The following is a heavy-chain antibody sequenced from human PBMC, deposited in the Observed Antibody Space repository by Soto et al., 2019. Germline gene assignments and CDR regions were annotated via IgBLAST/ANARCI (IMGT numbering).Heavy chain of an antibody. CDR2: NYYGGST. Sequence: QVQLQESGPGLVKPSQTLSLTCTVSGGSITSGDYYWSWIRQPPGKGLEWVGYNYYGGSTYYTPSLESRITISLDTAKTQFSLELTSVTAADTAVYYCASGSTVINTLDFWGQGTLVTVSS. V-gene: IGHV4-30-4*01. CDR1: GGSITSGDYY. CDR3: ASGSTVINTLDF. D-gene: IGHD4-17*01. J-gene: IGHJ4*02.